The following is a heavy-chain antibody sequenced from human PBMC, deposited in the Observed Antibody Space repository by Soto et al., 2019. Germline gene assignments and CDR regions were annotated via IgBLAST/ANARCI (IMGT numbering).Heavy chain of an antibody. CDR3: ASRYAPSEFEH. J-gene: IGHJ4*02. D-gene: IGHD2-2*01. V-gene: IGHV4-39*01. CDR1: GDSISRSSHN. Sequence: NPSETLSLTCRVSGDSISRSSHNWGWIRQSPAEGHEWIASITNNGGTQYSPSLKRRGTIFVDTSRGEVSLTVTSVSAADTGVYCCASRYAPSEFEHWGQGSRVTVSS. CDR2: ITNNGGT.